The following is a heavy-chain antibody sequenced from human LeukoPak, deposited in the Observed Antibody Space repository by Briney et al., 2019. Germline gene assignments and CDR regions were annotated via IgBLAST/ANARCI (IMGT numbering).Heavy chain of an antibody. CDR3: XXXXXXSGSYGWFDP. J-gene: IGHJ5*02. CDR2: ISSSGANT. Sequence: GGSLRLSCAAAGFTFPSYAMAWVRQAPGKGLEWVSSISSSGANTYYADSVRGRFTISRDSSKNTLYLQMNSLRAGDTAVSYXXXXXXXSGSYGWFDPWGQGTLVTVSS. CDR1: GFTFPSYA. D-gene: IGHD3-10*01. V-gene: IGHV3-23*01.